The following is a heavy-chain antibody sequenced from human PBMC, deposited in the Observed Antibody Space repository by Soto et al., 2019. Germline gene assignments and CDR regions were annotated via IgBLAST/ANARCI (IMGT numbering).Heavy chain of an antibody. V-gene: IGHV1-69*13. J-gene: IGHJ6*02. CDR1: GGTFSSYA. D-gene: IGHD3-10*01. CDR2: IIPIFGTA. CDR3: ARDPPLGFGELPSYYGMDV. Sequence: SVKVSCKASGGTFSSYAISWARQAPGQGLEWMGGIIPIFGTANYAQKFQGRVTITADESTSTAYMELSSLRSEDTAVYYCARDPPLGFGELPSYYGMDVCGQGTTVTVSS.